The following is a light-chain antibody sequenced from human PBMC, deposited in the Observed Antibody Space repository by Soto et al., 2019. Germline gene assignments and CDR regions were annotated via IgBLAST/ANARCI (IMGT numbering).Light chain of an antibody. CDR1: QDISSW. J-gene: IGKJ2*01. CDR2: AAS. CDR3: QEYNSDSRA. Sequence: DIQMTQSPSSVSASVGDRVTITCRASQDISSWVAWYQQKPGKAPELLIYAASSLQSGVPSRFSGSGSGTDFTLTISSLQPEDIGTYYCQEYNSDSRAFGQGTKLEIK. V-gene: IGKV1-12*01.